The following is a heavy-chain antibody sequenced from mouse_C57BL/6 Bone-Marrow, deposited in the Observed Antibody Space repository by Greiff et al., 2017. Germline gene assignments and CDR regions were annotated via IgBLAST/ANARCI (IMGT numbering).Heavy chain of an antibody. J-gene: IGHJ4*01. Sequence: EVKLMESGGGLVKPGGSLKLSCAASGFTFSSYAMSWVRQTPEKRLEWVATISDGGSYTYYPDNVKGRFTISRDNAKNNLYLQMSHLKSEDTAMYYCAREYYYGSSLYAMDYWGQGTSVTVSS. CDR3: AREYYYGSSLYAMDY. CDR1: GFTFSSYA. V-gene: IGHV5-4*01. CDR2: ISDGGSYT. D-gene: IGHD1-1*01.